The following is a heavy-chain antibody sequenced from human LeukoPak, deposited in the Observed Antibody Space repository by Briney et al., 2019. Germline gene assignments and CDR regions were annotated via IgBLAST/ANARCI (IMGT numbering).Heavy chain of an antibody. J-gene: IGHJ4*02. CDR2: ISYDGSNK. CDR3: AREEDSHYYFDY. Sequence: GGSLRLSCAASGFTFSSYAMHWVRQAPGKGLEWVAVISYDGSNKYYADSVKGRFTISRDNSKNTLYLQMNSLRAGDTAVYYCAREEDSHYYFDYWGQGTLVTVSS. CDR1: GFTFSSYA. D-gene: IGHD6-6*01. V-gene: IGHV3-30-3*01.